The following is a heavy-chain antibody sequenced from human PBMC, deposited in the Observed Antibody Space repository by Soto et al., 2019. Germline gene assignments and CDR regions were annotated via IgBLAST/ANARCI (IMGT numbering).Heavy chain of an antibody. J-gene: IGHJ4*02. V-gene: IGHV4-59*06. CDR2: IYYSGST. CDR3: ARLYSSSWYYFDY. CDR1: GGSLSSYY. Sequence: TSETLSLTCVVSGGSLSSYYWSWIRQPPGKGLEWIGYIYYSGSTYYNPSLKSRVTISVDTSKNQFSLKLSSVTAADTAVYYCARLYSSSWYYFDYWGQGTLVTVSS. D-gene: IGHD6-13*01.